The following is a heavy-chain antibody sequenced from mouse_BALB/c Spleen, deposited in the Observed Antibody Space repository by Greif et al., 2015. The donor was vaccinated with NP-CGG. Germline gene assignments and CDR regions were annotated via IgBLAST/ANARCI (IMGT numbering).Heavy chain of an antibody. J-gene: IGHJ2*02. CDR1: GYSFSSYC. V-gene: IGHV1-9*01. Sequence: QVQLQQSGAELVKPGASVKISCKATGYSFSSYCIEWVKQRPGHGLEWIGGILPGSGSTNYNEKFKGKATFTADTSSNTAYKQLSSLTSEYSAVYYCARREVRVRRGFDYWGQGTSLTVSS. D-gene: IGHD2-14*01. CDR3: ARREVRVRRGFDY. CDR2: ILPGSGST.